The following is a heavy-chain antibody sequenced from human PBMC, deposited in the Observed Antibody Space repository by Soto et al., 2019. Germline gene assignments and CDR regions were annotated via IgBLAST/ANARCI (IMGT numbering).Heavy chain of an antibody. J-gene: IGHJ4*02. D-gene: IGHD2-15*01. Sequence: SETLRLSCTGSGGSLSRSSKRGIRQPPGKGLEWIGYIYYSGSTNYNPSLKSRVTISVDTSKNQFSLKLSSVTAADTAVYYCAGTRGYCSGASCPTVVDYWGQGTLVTVS. CDR1: GGSLSRSS. V-gene: IGHV4-59*01. CDR3: AGTRGYCSGASCPTVVDY. CDR2: IYYSGST.